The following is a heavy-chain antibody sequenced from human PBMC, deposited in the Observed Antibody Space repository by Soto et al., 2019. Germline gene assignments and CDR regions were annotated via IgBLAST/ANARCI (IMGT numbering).Heavy chain of an antibody. Sequence: QVQLVQSGAEVKKPGASVKVSCTASGYTFTSYGISWVRQAPGQGLEWMGWISAYNGNTNYAQKLQGRVTMTTDTSTSTAYMELRSLRSDDTSVYYCARSLYVPAAMGNWFDPWGQGTLVTVSS. J-gene: IGHJ5*02. D-gene: IGHD2-2*01. CDR3: ARSLYVPAAMGNWFDP. CDR1: GYTFTSYG. V-gene: IGHV1-18*01. CDR2: ISAYNGNT.